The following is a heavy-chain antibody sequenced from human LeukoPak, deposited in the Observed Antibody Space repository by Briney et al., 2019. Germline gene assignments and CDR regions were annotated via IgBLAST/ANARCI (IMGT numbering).Heavy chain of an antibody. D-gene: IGHD6-19*01. Sequence: PSETLSLTCAVYGGSFSGYYWSWIRQPPGKGLEWIGEINHSGSTNYNPSLKSRVTISVDTSKNQFSLKLSSVTAADTAVYYCARLSRKRQWSSKAHPSFDYWGQGTLVTVSS. CDR1: GGSFSGYY. V-gene: IGHV4-34*01. CDR2: INHSGST. J-gene: IGHJ4*02. CDR3: ARLSRKRQWSSKAHPSFDY.